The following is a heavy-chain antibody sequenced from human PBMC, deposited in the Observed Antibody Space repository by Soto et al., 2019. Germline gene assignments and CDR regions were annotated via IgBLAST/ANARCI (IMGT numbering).Heavy chain of an antibody. CDR1: GYTFTSYG. CDR2: ISAYNGNT. Sequence: GASVKVSCKASGYTFTSYGISWVRQAPGQGLEWMGWISAYNGNTNYAQKLQGRVTMTTDTSTSTAYMELRSLRSDDTAVYYCARETTYYYFWSGYYTRGDQAGHYFDYWGQGTLVTVSS. V-gene: IGHV1-18*01. D-gene: IGHD3-3*01. J-gene: IGHJ4*02. CDR3: ARETTYYYFWSGYYTRGDQAGHYFDY.